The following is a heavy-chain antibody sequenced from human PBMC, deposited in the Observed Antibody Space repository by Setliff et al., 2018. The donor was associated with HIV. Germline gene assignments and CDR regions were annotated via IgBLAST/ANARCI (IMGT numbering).Heavy chain of an antibody. CDR3: AREQVGFGPPRGMDV. CDR2: INAGNGKT. V-gene: IGHV1-3*01. Sequence: GASGKVSCKASGYTFTNYIMHWVRQAPGQSLEWMGWINAGNGKTKYSQKFKGRVTIMRDTSASTAYMELSSLRSEDTAVYYCAREQVGFGPPRGMDVWGQGTTVTVSS. D-gene: IGHD3-10*01. J-gene: IGHJ6*02. CDR1: GYTFTNYI.